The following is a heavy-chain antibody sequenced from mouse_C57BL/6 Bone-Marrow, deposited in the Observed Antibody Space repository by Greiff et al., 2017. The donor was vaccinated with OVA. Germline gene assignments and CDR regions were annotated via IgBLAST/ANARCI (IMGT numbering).Heavy chain of an antibody. J-gene: IGHJ2*01. CDR1: GFTFSSYG. Sequence: EVKLMESGGDLVKPGGSLKLSCAASGFTFSSYGMSWVRQTPDKRLEWVATISSGGSYTYYPDSVKGRFTISRDNAKNTLYLQMSSLKSEDTAMYYCARRPIYDGYYDYFDYWGQGTTLTVSS. CDR2: ISSGGSYT. V-gene: IGHV5-6*02. CDR3: ARRPIYDGYYDYFDY. D-gene: IGHD2-3*01.